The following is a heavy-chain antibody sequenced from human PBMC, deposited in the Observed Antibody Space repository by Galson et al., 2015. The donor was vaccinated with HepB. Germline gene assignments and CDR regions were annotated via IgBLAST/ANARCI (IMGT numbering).Heavy chain of an antibody. D-gene: IGHD2-2*03. CDR2: IYPGDSDT. V-gene: IGHV5-51*03. J-gene: IGHJ6*02. Sequence: QSGAEVKKPGESLKISCKGSGYSFTSYWIGWVRQMPGKGLEWMGIIYPGDSDTRFSPSFQGQVTISADKSISTAYLQWSSLKASDTAMYYCARWGSGYCSSTSCPRNGMDVWGQGTTVTVSS. CDR3: ARWGSGYCSSTSCPRNGMDV. CDR1: GYSFTSYW.